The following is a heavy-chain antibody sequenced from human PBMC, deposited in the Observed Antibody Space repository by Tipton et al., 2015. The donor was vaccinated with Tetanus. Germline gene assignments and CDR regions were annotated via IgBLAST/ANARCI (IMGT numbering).Heavy chain of an antibody. J-gene: IGHJ3*02. CDR2: VHYSGRT. V-gene: IGHV4-59*01. Sequence: TLSLTCSVPGGSISSYYWTWIRQPPGRGLEWIGFVHYSGRTNYSPSLRSRVSLSVDTSKNQFSLNLSSVTAADTAVYYCARIGWPQQNKPAFDIWGQGTVVTVFS. D-gene: IGHD6-19*01. CDR1: GGSISSYY. CDR3: ARIGWPQQNKPAFDI.